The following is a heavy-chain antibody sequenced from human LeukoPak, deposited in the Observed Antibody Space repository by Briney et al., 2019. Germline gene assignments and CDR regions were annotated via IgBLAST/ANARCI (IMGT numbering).Heavy chain of an antibody. D-gene: IGHD6-13*01. CDR3: AKGDSSSWYGYFDY. V-gene: IGHV3-23*01. CDR2: ITNGGST. Sequence: GGSLRLSCAASGFTFSSYAMSWVRQAPGKGLEWVSSITNGGSTYYADSVEGRSTISRDNSKNTLYLQMNSLRAEDTAVYYCAKGDSSSWYGYFDYWGQGTLVTVSS. CDR1: GFTFSSYA. J-gene: IGHJ4*02.